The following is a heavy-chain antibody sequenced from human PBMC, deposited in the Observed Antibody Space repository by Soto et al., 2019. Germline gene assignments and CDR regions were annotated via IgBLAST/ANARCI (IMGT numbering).Heavy chain of an antibody. CDR2: IFYRGNT. J-gene: IGHJ6*02. CDR1: GGSVSGYY. Sequence: TSETLSLTCTVSGGSVSGYYWSWIRQPPGKGLEWIGYIFYRGNTLYNPSLQSRVTISVDTSKNQFSLRLSSVTAADTAVYYCTRHAIIPKLQYGMDVWGQGASVTVSS. V-gene: IGHV4-59*02. D-gene: IGHD2-15*01. CDR3: TRHAIIPKLQYGMDV.